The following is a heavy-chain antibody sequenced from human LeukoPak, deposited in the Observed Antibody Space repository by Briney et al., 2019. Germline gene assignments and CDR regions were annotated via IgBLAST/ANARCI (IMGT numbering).Heavy chain of an antibody. CDR3: ARDKQLDY. V-gene: IGHV3-21*01. D-gene: IGHD5-18*01. CDR2: ISSSSSYI. Sequence: GGSLRLSCAASGFTFSSYSMNWVRQAPGKGMEWGSSISSSSSYIYYADSAKGRFTISRDNDKTSLYLQMNSLRAEDTAVYYCARDKQLDYWGQGTLVTVSS. J-gene: IGHJ4*02. CDR1: GFTFSSYS.